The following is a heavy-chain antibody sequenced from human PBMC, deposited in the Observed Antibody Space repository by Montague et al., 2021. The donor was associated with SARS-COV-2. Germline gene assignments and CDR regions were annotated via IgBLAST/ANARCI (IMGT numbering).Heavy chain of an antibody. CDR3: ARAYGDYILLCYYDYGMDV. Sequence: NNNPSLKSRVTISVDTSKNQFSLKLSSVTAADTAVYYCARAYGDYILLCYYDYGMDVWGQGTTVTVSS. V-gene: IGHV4-34*01. D-gene: IGHD4-17*01. J-gene: IGHJ6*02.